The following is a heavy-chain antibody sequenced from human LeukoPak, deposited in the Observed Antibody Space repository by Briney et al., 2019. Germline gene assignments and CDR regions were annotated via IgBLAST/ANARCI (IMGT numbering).Heavy chain of an antibody. D-gene: IGHD2-2*01. CDR2: ISGSGGST. V-gene: IGHV3-23*01. CDR1: GFTFSSYA. J-gene: IGHJ6*03. CDR3: ANAPYCSSSSCFSPVYYYYYMDV. Sequence: GGSLRLSCAASGFTFSSYAMSWVRQAPGKGLEWVSAISGSGGSTYYADSVKGRFTISRDNSKNTLYLQMNSLRAEDTAVYYCANAPYCSSSSCFSPVYYYYYMDVWGKGTTVTISS.